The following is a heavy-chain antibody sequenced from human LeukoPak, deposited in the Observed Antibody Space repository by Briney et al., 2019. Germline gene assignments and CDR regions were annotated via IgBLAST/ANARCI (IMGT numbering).Heavy chain of an antibody. Sequence: SVKVSCKASGGTFSSYAISWVRQAPGQGLEWMGRIIPIFGTANYAQKFQGRVTITTDESTSTAYMELRSLRSDDTAVYYCARVPQLPSSLDYWGQGTLVTVSS. CDR3: ARVPQLPSSLDY. CDR1: GGTFSSYA. D-gene: IGHD1-26*01. CDR2: IIPIFGTA. V-gene: IGHV1-69*05. J-gene: IGHJ4*02.